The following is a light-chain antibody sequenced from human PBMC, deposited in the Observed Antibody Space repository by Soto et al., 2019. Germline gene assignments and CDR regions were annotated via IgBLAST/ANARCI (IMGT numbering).Light chain of an antibody. CDR1: QSISSW. Sequence: DMQITQSPSTLSAPVGDRATITCRVSQSISSWLARSQQYPGKAPKVLIYKASSFESGVPSRCSGSGSGTEFTLTIGSLQPEDFSTYYCEPYRCSNSIGGVNKVEIK. CDR2: KAS. V-gene: IGKV1-5*03. CDR3: EPYRCSNS. J-gene: IGKJ4*01.